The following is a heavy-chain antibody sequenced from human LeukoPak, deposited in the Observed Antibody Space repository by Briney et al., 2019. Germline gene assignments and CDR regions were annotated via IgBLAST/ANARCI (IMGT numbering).Heavy chain of an antibody. D-gene: IGHD4-23*01. CDR2: ISSSSSYI. Sequence: PGGSLGLSCAASGFTFSSYAMHWVRQAPGKGLEWVSSISSSSSYIYYADSVKGRFTISRDNAKNSLYLQMNSLRAEDTAVYYCARVMTTVVNDYWGQGTLVTVSS. J-gene: IGHJ4*02. CDR3: ARVMTTVVNDY. V-gene: IGHV3-21*01. CDR1: GFTFSSYA.